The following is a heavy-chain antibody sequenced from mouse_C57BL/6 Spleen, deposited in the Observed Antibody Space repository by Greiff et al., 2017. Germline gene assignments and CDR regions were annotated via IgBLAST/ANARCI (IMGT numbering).Heavy chain of an antibody. CDR1: GYAFSSYW. V-gene: IGHV1-80*01. Sequence: QVQLQQSGAELVKPGASVKISCKASGYAFSSYWMNWVKQRPGKGLEWIGQIYPGDGDTNYNGKFKGKATLTAAKSSSTAYMQLSSLTSEDSAVYFCARSNFLRYFDVWGTGTTVTVSS. CDR2: IYPGDGDT. CDR3: ARSNFLRYFDV. J-gene: IGHJ1*03.